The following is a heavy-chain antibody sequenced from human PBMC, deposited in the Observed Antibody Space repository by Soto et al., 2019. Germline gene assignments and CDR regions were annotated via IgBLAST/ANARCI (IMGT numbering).Heavy chain of an antibody. D-gene: IGHD2-8*01. J-gene: IGHJ4*02. CDR3: ARDRGMDFFDF. V-gene: IGHV3-30-3*01. CDR1: GFTFSSYA. CDR2: ISYDVNNK. Sequence: QEQLVGSGGGVVQPGRSKRLSCAASGFTFSSYAMHWVRQAPGKGLEWVAVISYDVNNKYYADSVKGRFTISRDNSKNTLYLQMNSLRAEDTAIYYCARDRGMDFFDFWGQGTLVTVSS.